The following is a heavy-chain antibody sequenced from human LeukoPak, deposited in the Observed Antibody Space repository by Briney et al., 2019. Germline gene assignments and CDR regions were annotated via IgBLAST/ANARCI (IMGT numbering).Heavy chain of an antibody. CDR2: IGGSGGTT. J-gene: IGHJ4*02. D-gene: IGHD3-22*01. CDR1: GFTFSSYA. Sequence: PGGSLRLSCAASGFTFSSYAMSWVRPAPGKGLEWVSSIGGSGGTTYYADSVKGRFTISRDNSKNTLHLQMNSLRAEDTAVYYCAKSRARKEGSSGSIDYWGQGTLVTVSS. CDR3: AKSRARKEGSSGSIDY. V-gene: IGHV3-23*01.